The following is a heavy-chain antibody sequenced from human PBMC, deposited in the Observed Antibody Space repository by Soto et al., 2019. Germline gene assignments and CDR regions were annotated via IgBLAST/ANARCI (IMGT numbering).Heavy chain of an antibody. Sequence: PVGSLRLSCTASGFTFGDYAMSWVRQAPGKGLEWVSTTGISGRTTYYADSVKGRFTVSRDDSKNTLDLQMSSLRAEDTAVYYCATVHKPSRSFDYWGTRTMVTVAS. CDR1: GFTFGDYA. CDR3: ATVHKPSRSFDY. J-gene: IGHJ4*02. CDR2: TGISGRTT. V-gene: IGHV3-23*01.